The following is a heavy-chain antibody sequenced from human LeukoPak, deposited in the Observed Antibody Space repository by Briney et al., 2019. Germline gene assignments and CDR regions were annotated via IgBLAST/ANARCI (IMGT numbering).Heavy chain of an antibody. J-gene: IGHJ5*01. V-gene: IGHV3-30-3*01. CDR3: AVEGYCSGGSCYTNWFDS. D-gene: IGHD2-15*01. Sequence: GRSLRLSCAASGFTFSSYAMHWVRQAPGKGLEWVAVISYDGSNKYYADSVKGRFTVSRDNSKNTLYLQMNSLRAEDTAVYYCAVEGYCSGGSCYTNWFDSWGQGTLVTVSS. CDR1: GFTFSSYA. CDR2: ISYDGSNK.